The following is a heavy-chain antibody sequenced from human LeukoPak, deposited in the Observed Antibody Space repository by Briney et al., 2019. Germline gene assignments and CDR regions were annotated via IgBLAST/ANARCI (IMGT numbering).Heavy chain of an antibody. D-gene: IGHD3-3*01. CDR1: GVSISSYY. CDR3: ARDFYYYGMDV. V-gene: IGHV4-59*04. CDR2: IYYSGST. J-gene: IGHJ6*02. Sequence: SETLSLTCTVSGVSISSYYWSWIRQPPGKGLEWIGNIYYSGSTYYNPSLKSRVTISVDTSKNQFSLNLSSVTAADTAVYYCARDFYYYGMDVWGQGTTVTVSS.